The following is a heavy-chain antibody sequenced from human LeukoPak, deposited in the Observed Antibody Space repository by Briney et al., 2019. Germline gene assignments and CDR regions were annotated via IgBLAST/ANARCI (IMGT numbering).Heavy chain of an antibody. J-gene: IGHJ1*01. D-gene: IGHD6-19*01. Sequence: GASVKVSGKASGYTFTYYYLHWVRQAPGQGLDWMGWIHPNSGGTNYAQKFQGRVAMTRDTSISTAYMELSSLRSGDTVVYYCARLAAVPGWGQGTLVTVSS. CDR2: IHPNSGGT. V-gene: IGHV1-2*02. CDR3: ARLAAVPG. CDR1: GYTFTYYY.